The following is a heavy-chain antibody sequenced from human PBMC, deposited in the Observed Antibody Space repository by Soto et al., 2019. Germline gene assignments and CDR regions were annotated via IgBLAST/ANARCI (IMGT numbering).Heavy chain of an antibody. V-gene: IGHV1-69*08. Sequence: QVQLVQSGAEVKKPGSSVKVSCKASGGTFSSYTISWVRQAPGQGLEWMGRIIPILGIANYAQKFQGRVTITAHXXTXTXXMELSSLRSEDTAVYYWAREEGIAAAGWHWNGMDVWGQGTTVTVSS. CDR3: AREEGIAAAGWHWNGMDV. J-gene: IGHJ6*02. CDR2: IIPILGIA. CDR1: GGTFSSYT. D-gene: IGHD6-13*01.